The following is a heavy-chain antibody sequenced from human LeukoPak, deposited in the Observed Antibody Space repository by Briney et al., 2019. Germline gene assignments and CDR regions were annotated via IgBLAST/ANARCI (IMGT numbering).Heavy chain of an antibody. D-gene: IGHD3-9*01. V-gene: IGHV3-9*01. CDR2: ISWNSGSI. J-gene: IGHJ4*02. Sequence: GRSLRLSCAASGFTFDDYAMHWVRQAPGKGLEWVSGISWNSGSIGYADSVKGRFTISRDNAKNSLYLQMNSLRAEDTALYYCAKDDYDILTGPIDYWGQRTLVTVSS. CDR1: GFTFDDYA. CDR3: AKDDYDILTGPIDY.